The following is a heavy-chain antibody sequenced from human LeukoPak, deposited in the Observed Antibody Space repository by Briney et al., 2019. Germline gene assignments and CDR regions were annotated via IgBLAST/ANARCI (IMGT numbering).Heavy chain of an antibody. CDR3: AKDSDTAMVYSDAFDI. CDR1: GFTFSSYG. V-gene: IGHV3-30*18. Sequence: GGSLRLSCAASGFTFSSYGMHWVRQAPGKGLEWVAVISYDGSNKYYADSVKGRFTISRDNSKNTLYLQMNSLRAEDTAVYYCAKDSDTAMVYSDAFDIWGQGTMVTVSS. J-gene: IGHJ3*02. D-gene: IGHD5-18*01. CDR2: ISYDGSNK.